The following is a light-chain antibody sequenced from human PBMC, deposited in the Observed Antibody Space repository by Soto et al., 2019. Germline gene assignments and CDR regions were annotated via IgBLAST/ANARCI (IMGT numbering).Light chain of an antibody. CDR1: QSVRNY. V-gene: IGKV3-11*01. CDR3: QQRSNWPIT. CDR2: DAS. Sequence: EIMLKQSPATVSLYTWETATLSCMASQSVRNYLAWYQQKPVQAPRLLIYDASNRATGIPARFSGSGSGTDFTLTISSLEPEDFAVFYCQQRSNWPITFAQRTRL. J-gene: IGKJ5*01.